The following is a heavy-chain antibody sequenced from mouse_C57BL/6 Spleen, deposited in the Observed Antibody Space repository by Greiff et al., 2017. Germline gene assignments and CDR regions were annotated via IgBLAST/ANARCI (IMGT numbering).Heavy chain of an antibody. D-gene: IGHD4-1*02. CDR3: ARPSTGYYAMDY. Sequence: DVKLVESGGGLVKPGGSLKLSCAASGFTFSDYGMHWVRQAPEKGLEWVAYISSGSSTIYYADTVKGRFTISRDNAKNTLFLQMTSLRSEDTAMYYCARPSTGYYAMDYWGQGTSVTVSS. J-gene: IGHJ4*01. CDR1: GFTFSDYG. V-gene: IGHV5-17*01. CDR2: ISSGSSTI.